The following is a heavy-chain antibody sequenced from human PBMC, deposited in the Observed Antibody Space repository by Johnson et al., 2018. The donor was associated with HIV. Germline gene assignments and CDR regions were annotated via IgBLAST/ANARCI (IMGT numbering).Heavy chain of an antibody. CDR1: GFSFSSYG. CDR3: ARERGWRSEAFDI. Sequence: VRLVESGGGVVQPGRSLRISCAASGFSFSSYGMHWVRQAPGKGLEWVAVISYDGSNKYYADSVKGRFTISRDNFKNILSLEMNSLRAEDTALYYCARERGWRSEAFDIWGQGTMVTVSS. CDR2: ISYDGSNK. V-gene: IGHV3-33*05. J-gene: IGHJ3*02. D-gene: IGHD2-15*01.